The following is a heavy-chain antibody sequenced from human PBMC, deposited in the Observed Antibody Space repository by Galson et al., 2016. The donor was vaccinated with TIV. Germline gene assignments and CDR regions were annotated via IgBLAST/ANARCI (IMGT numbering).Heavy chain of an antibody. V-gene: IGHV1-69*13. CDR2: ITAIFRTA. J-gene: IGHJ4*02. CDR3: ARGRNYYESGAYWD. Sequence: SVKVSCKASGVTFNSYAISWVQQAPGQGLEWMGGITAIFRTANYAQKFQGRVTITADGSTSTAYMDLSSLRSEDTAVYYCARGRNYYESGAYWDWGQGTLVTVSS. D-gene: IGHD3-22*01. CDR1: GVTFNSYA.